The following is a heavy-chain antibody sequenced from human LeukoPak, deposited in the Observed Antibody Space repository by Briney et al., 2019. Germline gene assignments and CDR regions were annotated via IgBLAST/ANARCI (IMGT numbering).Heavy chain of an antibody. D-gene: IGHD2-2*02. J-gene: IGHJ6*03. V-gene: IGHV4-61*02. Sequence: TLSLTCPISGGSSSSGSYYWSWIRAPAGKGMEWIGRIYTSGSTNYNPSLKSRVTISVDTSKSQFSLKLSSVTAADTAVYYCARDIVVVPAAIRHYYYYMDVWGKGTTVTVSS. CDR1: GGSSSSGSYY. CDR3: ARDIVVVPAAIRHYYYYMDV. CDR2: IYTSGST.